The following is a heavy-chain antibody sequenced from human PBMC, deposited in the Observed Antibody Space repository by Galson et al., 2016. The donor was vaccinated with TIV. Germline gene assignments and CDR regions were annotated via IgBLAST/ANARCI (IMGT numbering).Heavy chain of an antibody. V-gene: IGHV1-69*13. CDR1: GDTFLSYP. J-gene: IGHJ6*02. CDR3: AKDRNTAIDTYYYYYGVDV. Sequence: SVKVSCKASGDTFLSYPFNWVRQAPGQGLEWMGGFIPLFGTPNYAQKFQGRVTITADESTSTVHMELSSLRSEDTAVYYCAKDRNTAIDTYYYYYGVDVWGQGTTVTVSS. D-gene: IGHD5-18*01. CDR2: FIPLFGTP.